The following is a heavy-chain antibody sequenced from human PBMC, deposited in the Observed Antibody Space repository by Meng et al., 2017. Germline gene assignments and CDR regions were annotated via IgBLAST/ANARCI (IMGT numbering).Heavy chain of an antibody. J-gene: IGHJ5*02. Sequence: CGGGVVQPGIARIRSCEVSGFTFSSYGMQWVRQAPGKGLGWVAVIWNDGSYKNHADSVKGRFTISRDNSKNTLYLQMNSLRAEDTAMYYCARGAVAGSGGGNWFDPWGQGTLVTVSS. CDR2: IWNDGSYK. CDR3: ARGAVAGSGGGNWFDP. CDR1: GFTFSSYG. D-gene: IGHD6-19*01. V-gene: IGHV3-33*01.